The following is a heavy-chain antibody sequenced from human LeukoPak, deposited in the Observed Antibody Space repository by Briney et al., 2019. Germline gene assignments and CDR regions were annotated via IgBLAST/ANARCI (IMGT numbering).Heavy chain of an antibody. CDR2: INAGNGNT. V-gene: IGHV1-3*01. Sequence: ASVKVSCKASGYTFTSYAMHWVRQAPGQRLEWMGWINAGNGNTKYSQKFQGRVTITADESTSTAYMELSSLRSEDTAVYYCARHQGRYYYDSSGYFSYYFDYWGQGTLVTVSS. CDR1: GYTFTSYA. D-gene: IGHD3-22*01. CDR3: ARHQGRYYYDSSGYFSYYFDY. J-gene: IGHJ4*02.